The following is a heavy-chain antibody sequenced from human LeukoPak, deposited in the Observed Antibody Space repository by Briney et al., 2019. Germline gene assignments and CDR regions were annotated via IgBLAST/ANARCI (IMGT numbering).Heavy chain of an antibody. D-gene: IGHD6-13*01. J-gene: IGHJ3*02. Sequence: GGSLRLSCAASGSTFSSYSMNWVRQAPGKGLEWVSSIGSSSSYIYYADSVKGRFTISRDNAKNSLYLQMNSLRAEDTAVYYCAREVGYSSSWYGNGDAFDIWGQGTMVTVSS. CDR1: GSTFSSYS. CDR3: AREVGYSSSWYGNGDAFDI. CDR2: IGSSSSYI. V-gene: IGHV3-21*01.